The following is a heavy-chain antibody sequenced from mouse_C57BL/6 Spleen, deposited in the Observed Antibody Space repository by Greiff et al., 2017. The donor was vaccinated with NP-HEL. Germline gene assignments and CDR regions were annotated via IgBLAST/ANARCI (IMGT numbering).Heavy chain of an antibody. CDR2: IDPEDGDT. J-gene: IGHJ3*01. CDR1: GFNIKDYY. D-gene: IGHD2-3*01. Sequence: EVQLQQSGAELVRPGASVKLSCTASGFNIKDYYMHWVKQRPEQGLEWIGRIDPEDGDTEYAPKFQGKATMTADTSSNTAYLQLSSLTSEDTAVYYCTTDDGYYAAWFAYWGQGTRVTVSA. CDR3: TTDDGYYAAWFAY. V-gene: IGHV14-1*01.